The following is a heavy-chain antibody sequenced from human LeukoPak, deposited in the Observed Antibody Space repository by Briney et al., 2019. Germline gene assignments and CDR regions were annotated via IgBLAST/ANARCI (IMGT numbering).Heavy chain of an antibody. CDR3: ARGRYDFWSGYRMRAFDI. D-gene: IGHD3-3*01. Sequence: PSETLSLTCTVSGGSISSSSYYWGWIRQPPGKGLEWIGEINHSGSTNYNPSLKSRVTISVDTSKNQFSLKLSSVTAADTAVYYCARGRYDFWSGYRMRAFDIWGQGTMVTVSS. CDR1: GGSISSSSYY. V-gene: IGHV4-39*07. J-gene: IGHJ3*02. CDR2: INHSGST.